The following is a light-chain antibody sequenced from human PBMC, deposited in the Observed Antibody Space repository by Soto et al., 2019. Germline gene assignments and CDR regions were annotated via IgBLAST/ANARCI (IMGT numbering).Light chain of an antibody. CDR3: TSYTGTSTLGV. Sequence: QSALTQPASVSGSPGQSITISCTGTSSDIGGFNYVSWYQQHPGTAPKLIIYEVSNRPSGISNRFSGSKSGNTASLTISGLQPEDEADYYCTSYTGTSTLGVFGGGTKLTVL. J-gene: IGLJ3*02. V-gene: IGLV2-14*01. CDR2: EVS. CDR1: SSDIGGFNY.